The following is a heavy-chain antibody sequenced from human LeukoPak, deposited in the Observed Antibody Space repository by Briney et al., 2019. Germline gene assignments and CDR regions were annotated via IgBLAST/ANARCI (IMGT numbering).Heavy chain of an antibody. J-gene: IGHJ4*02. D-gene: IGHD5-12*01. CDR2: IIPILGIA. Sequence: SVKVSCKASGGTFSSYAISWVRQAPGQGLEWMGRIIPILGIANYAQKFQGRVTITADKSTSTAYMELSSLRSEDTAVYYCASPRGATIGHFDYWGQGTLVTVSS. CDR1: GGTFSSYA. V-gene: IGHV1-69*04. CDR3: ASPRGATIGHFDY.